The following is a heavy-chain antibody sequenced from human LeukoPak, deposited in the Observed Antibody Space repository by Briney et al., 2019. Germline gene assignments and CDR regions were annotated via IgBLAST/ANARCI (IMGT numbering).Heavy chain of an antibody. CDR3: ARGTYYYDSSGYPFFDY. CDR2: ISSSGSTI. V-gene: IGHV3-11*01. D-gene: IGHD3-22*01. CDR1: GFTFSDYY. Sequence: GGSLRLSCAASGFTFSDYYMSWIRQASGKGLEWVSYISSSGSTIYYADSVKGRFTISRDNAKNSLYLQMNSLRAEDTAVYYCARGTYYYDSSGYPFFDYWGQGTLVTVSS. J-gene: IGHJ4*02.